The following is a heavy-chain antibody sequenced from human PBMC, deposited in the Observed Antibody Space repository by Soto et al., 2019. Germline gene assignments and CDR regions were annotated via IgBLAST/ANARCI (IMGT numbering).Heavy chain of an antibody. V-gene: IGHV5-51*01. D-gene: IGHD2-15*01. CDR1: CYRFTSYC. CDR3: ARSDRSGGNLYYYSMDV. Sequence: PGESLKISCQGSCYRFTSYCIGWVRQLPGKGLEWMGISYPSDSDIRYSPSVQGQVTISADRSISTAYLQWSSLKASDTAMYYCARSDRSGGNLYYYSMDVWGQGTTVTVSS. CDR2: SYPSDSDI. J-gene: IGHJ6*02.